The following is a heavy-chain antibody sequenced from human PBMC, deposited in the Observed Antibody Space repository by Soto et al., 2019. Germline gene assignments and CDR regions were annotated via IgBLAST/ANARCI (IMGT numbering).Heavy chain of an antibody. CDR1: GFTFSSYA. J-gene: IGHJ3*02. Sequence: EVQLVESGEGLVQPGGSLRLSCAASGFTFSSYAMHWVRQAPGKGLEYVSAISSNGGSTYYADSVKGRFTISRDNSKNTLCLQMGSLRAEDMAVYYCARGVGYAFDIWGQGTMVTVSS. CDR2: ISSNGGST. CDR3: ARGVGYAFDI. V-gene: IGHV3-64*02.